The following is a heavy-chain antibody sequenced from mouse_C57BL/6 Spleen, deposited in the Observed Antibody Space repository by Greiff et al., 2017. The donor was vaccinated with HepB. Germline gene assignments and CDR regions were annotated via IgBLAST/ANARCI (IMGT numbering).Heavy chain of an antibody. CDR1: GYAFSSYW. CDR3: ARSYYGNYAMDY. Sequence: QVQLQQSGAELVKPGASVKISCKASGYAFSSYWMNWVKQRPGKGLEWIGQIYPGDGDTNYNGKFKGKATLTADKSSSTAYMQLSSLTSEDSAVYFCARSYYGNYAMDYWGQGTSVTVSS. J-gene: IGHJ4*01. CDR2: IYPGDGDT. D-gene: IGHD1-1*01. V-gene: IGHV1-80*01.